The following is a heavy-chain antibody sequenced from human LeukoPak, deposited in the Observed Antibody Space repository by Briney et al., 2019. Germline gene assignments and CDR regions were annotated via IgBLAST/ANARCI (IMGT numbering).Heavy chain of an antibody. J-gene: IGHJ4*02. V-gene: IGHV1-2*02. D-gene: IGHD3-3*01. CDR3: AFVDFWSASRPE. CDR2: INPNSGGT. Sequence: ASVKVSCMASGYTFTGYYMHWVRQAPGQGLEWMGWINPNSGGTNYAQKFQGRVTMTRDTSISTAYMELSRLRSDDTAVYYCAFVDFWSASRPEWGQGTLVTVSS. CDR1: GYTFTGYY.